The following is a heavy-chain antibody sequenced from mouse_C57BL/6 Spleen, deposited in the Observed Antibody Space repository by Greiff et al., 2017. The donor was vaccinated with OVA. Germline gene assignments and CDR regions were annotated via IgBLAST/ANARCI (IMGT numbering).Heavy chain of an antibody. V-gene: IGHV1-67*01. D-gene: IGHD2-2*01. CDR3: AREGVTTGDWFAY. CDR2: ISTYYGDA. CDR1: GYTFTDYA. Sequence: VQLQPSGPELVRPGVSVKISCKGSGYTFTDYAMHWVNQSHAKSLEWIGVISTYYGDASYNQKFKDQATMTVDKSSSTAYMELARLTSEDSAVYYCAREGVTTGDWFAYWGQGTLVTVSA. J-gene: IGHJ3*01.